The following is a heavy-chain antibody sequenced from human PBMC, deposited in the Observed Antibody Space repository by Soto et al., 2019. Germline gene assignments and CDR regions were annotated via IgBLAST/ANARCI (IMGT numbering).Heavy chain of an antibody. J-gene: IGHJ1*01. V-gene: IGHV1-69*13. D-gene: IGHD2-8*01. CDR3: ASKGCTNGVCYLLGAYFKH. CDR2: IIPIFGTA. CDR1: GGTFSSYA. Sequence: ASVKVSCKASGGTFSSYAISWVRQAPGQGLEWMGGIIPIFGTANYAQKFQGRVTITADESTSTAYMELSSLRSEDTAVYYCASKGCTNGVCYLLGAYFKHWGQGIRVTVAS.